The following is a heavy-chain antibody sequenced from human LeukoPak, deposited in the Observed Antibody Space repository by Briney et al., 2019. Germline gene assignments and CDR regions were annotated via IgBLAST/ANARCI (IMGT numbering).Heavy chain of an antibody. CDR1: GFTFSSYA. D-gene: IGHD3-10*01. V-gene: IGHV3-23*01. CDR3: ARAIPFYYGSGSYKGFDY. CDR2: ISGSGGST. J-gene: IGHJ4*02. Sequence: GGSLRLSCAASGFTFSSYAMSWVRQAPGKGLEWVSAISGSGGSTYYADSVKGRFTISRDNSKNTLYLQMNSLRAEDTALYYCARAIPFYYGSGSYKGFDYWGQGTLVTVSS.